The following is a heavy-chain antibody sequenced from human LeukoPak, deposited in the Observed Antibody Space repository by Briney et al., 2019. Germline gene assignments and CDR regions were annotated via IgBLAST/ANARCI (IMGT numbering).Heavy chain of an antibody. CDR2: IKQDGSEK. J-gene: IGHJ1*01. CDR1: GFTFSNSW. D-gene: IGHD3-10*01. CDR3: ARGRIS. Sequence: PGGSLRLSCAASGFTFSNSWMNWVRQAPGKGLEWVANIKQDGSEKYYVDSVKGRFTISRDNAKNSLYLQMNSLRAEDTAVYYCARGRISWGQGTLVTVSS. V-gene: IGHV3-7*05.